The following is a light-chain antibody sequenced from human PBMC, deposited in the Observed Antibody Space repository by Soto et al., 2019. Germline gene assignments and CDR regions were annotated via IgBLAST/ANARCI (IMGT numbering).Light chain of an antibody. V-gene: IGKV3-15*01. J-gene: IGKJ2*01. CDR3: HYYGDCPFA. CDR2: SAS. Sequence: ELVMTQSPATLSVSPGERVTLACRASESLSRFLAWYQQRPGQAPRLLIYSASTRATGVPARFSGSGSATDFTLTIDSLQSEDFAGYYCHYYGDCPFAFGQGTKLEI. CDR1: ESLSRF.